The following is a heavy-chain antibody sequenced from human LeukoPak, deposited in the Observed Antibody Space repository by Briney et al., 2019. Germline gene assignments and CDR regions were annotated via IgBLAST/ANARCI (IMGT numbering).Heavy chain of an antibody. D-gene: IGHD3/OR15-3a*01. CDR2: TYRSGST. Sequence: PSETLSLTCAVSGYSISNGYYWGWIRQPPGKGLEWIWTTYRSGSTYSTPSLRSRVTISGDTSKNQFSLKLSSVSAADTAGYDCARGLGPLGLPVDLGGRGTRVTVS. CDR3: ARGLGPLGLPVDL. CDR1: GYSISNGYY. J-gene: IGHJ4*02. V-gene: IGHV4-38-2*01.